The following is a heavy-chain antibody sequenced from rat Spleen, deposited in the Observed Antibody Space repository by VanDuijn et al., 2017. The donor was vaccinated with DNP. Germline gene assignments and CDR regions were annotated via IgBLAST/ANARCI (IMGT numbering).Heavy chain of an antibody. CDR1: GFSLTSYH. V-gene: IGHV2S78*01. Sequence: QVKMKETGPDLVQLTQTLSLTCIVSGFSLTSYHVHWVRQSPGKGLEWMAVIWSGGNTDYNSALKSRLSISRDTSKSQVFLKVKSLKTEDTGIYYCTRSIYTTDYYYVVFDYWGQGVMVTVSS. CDR2: IWSGGNT. J-gene: IGHJ2*01. D-gene: IGHD1-6*01. CDR3: TRSIYTTDYYYVVFDY.